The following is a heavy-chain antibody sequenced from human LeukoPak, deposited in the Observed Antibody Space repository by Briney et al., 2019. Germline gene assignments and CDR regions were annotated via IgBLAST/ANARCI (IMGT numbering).Heavy chain of an antibody. V-gene: IGHV3-30*03. CDR2: ISYDGSNK. CDR3: VRYCNGGSCYRAAFDV. J-gene: IGHJ3*01. Sequence: GGSLRLSCAASGFTFSSYGMHWVRQAPGKGLEWVAVISYDGSNKYYADSVKGRFTISRDNSKNTLYLQMNSLRAEDTAVYYCVRYCNGGSCYRAAFDVWGPGTMVTVSS. CDR1: GFTFSSYG. D-gene: IGHD2-15*01.